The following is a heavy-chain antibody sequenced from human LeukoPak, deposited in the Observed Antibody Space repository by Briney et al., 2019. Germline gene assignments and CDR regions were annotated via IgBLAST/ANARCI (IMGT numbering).Heavy chain of an antibody. Sequence: GESLKISCAASGFTFSSYAMNWVRQAPGKGLEWVSAISGGGGTTYYADSVKGRFTISRDNSKNTLFLQMNSLRAEDTAVYYCAKDREGLSSGYDLEYFDYWGQGTLVTVSS. V-gene: IGHV3-23*01. CDR3: AKDREGLSSGYDLEYFDY. J-gene: IGHJ4*02. CDR2: ISGGGGTT. D-gene: IGHD5-12*01. CDR1: GFTFSSYA.